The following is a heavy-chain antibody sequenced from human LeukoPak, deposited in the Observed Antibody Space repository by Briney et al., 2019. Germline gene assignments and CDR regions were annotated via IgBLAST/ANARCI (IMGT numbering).Heavy chain of an antibody. J-gene: IGHJ4*02. Sequence: SQTLSLTCAISGDSVSSNSAAWNWIRQSPSRGLEWLGRTYYRSKWYNDYAVSVKSRITINPDTSKNQFSLKLSSVTAADTAVYYCARGAPIPVPAAMRNYFDYWGQGTLVTVSS. CDR2: TYYRSKWYN. V-gene: IGHV6-1*01. CDR1: GDSVSSNSAA. CDR3: ARGAPIPVPAAMRNYFDY. D-gene: IGHD2-2*01.